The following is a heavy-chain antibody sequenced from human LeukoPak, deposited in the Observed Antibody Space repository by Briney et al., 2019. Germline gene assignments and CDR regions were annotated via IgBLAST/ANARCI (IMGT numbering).Heavy chain of an antibody. J-gene: IGHJ4*02. Sequence: ASVKVSCKASGYTFTGYYMHWVRQAPGQGLEWMGWINPNSGGTNYAQKFQGRVTMTRETSISTAYMELSRLRSDDTAVYYCARGPLVVVAATPFDYWGQGTLVTVSS. CDR2: INPNSGGT. D-gene: IGHD2-15*01. V-gene: IGHV1-2*02. CDR1: GYTFTGYY. CDR3: ARGPLVVVAATPFDY.